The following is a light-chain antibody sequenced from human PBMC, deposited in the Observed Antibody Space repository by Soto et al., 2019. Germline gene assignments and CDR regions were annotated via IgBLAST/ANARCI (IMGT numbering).Light chain of an antibody. J-gene: IGKJ1*01. CDR3: QQYGTSPRGT. CDR2: DAV. Sequence: IVLTQSPVTLSLSPGEGATLSCRASQSVTGTNLAWYQQRAGQAPRLLIYDAVRRATGIPDRFSGSGSGTDFTLTISRLEPEDFAVYYCQQYGTSPRGTFGQGTKVEIK. CDR1: QSVTGTN. V-gene: IGKV3-20*01.